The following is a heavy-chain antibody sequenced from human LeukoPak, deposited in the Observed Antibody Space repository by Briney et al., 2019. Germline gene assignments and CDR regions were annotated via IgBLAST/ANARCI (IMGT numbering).Heavy chain of an antibody. D-gene: IGHD3-9*01. CDR3: ARTLLRYFDRPGGDY. CDR1: GYTFTSYG. CDR2: ISAYNGNT. V-gene: IGHV1-18*04. J-gene: IGHJ4*02. Sequence: ASVKVSCKASGYTFTSYGISWVRQAPGQGLEWMGWISAYNGNTNYAQKLQGRVTMTTDTSTSTAYMELRSLRSDDTAVYYCARTLLRYFDRPGGDYWGQGTLVTVSS.